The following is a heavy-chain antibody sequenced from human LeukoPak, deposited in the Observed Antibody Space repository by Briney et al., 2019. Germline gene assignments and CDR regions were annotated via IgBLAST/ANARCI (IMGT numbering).Heavy chain of an antibody. CDR3: AKGLGTSGYHDY. CDR1: GFPFSNYA. D-gene: IGHD3-22*01. V-gene: IGHV3-23*01. Sequence: GGSLRLSCAASGFPFSNYAMTWVRQAPGKGLERVSGISDSGDRTYYADSVKGRFTISRDNSMNMLYLQMNSLRVEDTALYHCAKGLGTSGYHDYWGQGTLVTVSS. J-gene: IGHJ4*02. CDR2: ISDSGDRT.